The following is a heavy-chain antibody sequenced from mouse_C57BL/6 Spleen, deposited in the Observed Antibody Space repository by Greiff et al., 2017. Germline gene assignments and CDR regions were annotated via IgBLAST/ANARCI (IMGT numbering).Heavy chain of an antibody. Sequence: EVQLQQSGAELVRPGASVKLSCTASGFNIKDDYMHWVKQRPEQGLEWIGWIDPENGDTEYASKFQGKATITADTSSNTAYLQLSSLTSEDTAVYYCTKATNCYAMDYWGQGTSVTVSS. CDR2: IDPENGDT. J-gene: IGHJ4*01. CDR1: GFNIKDDY. D-gene: IGHD3-2*02. CDR3: TKATNCYAMDY. V-gene: IGHV14-4*01.